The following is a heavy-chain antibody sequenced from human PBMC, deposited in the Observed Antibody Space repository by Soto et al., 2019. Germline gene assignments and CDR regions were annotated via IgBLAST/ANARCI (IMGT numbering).Heavy chain of an antibody. J-gene: IGHJ4*02. V-gene: IGHV4-30-4*01. Sequence: SETLSLTCTVSGGSISSGSYYWRWIRQPPGKGPEWIGYIYYSGCTYYNPSLKSRVTISVDTSKNQLSLKLSSVTAADTAVYYCARGRGFAGDGYNYDYWGQGTLVTVSS. D-gene: IGHD5-12*01. CDR2: IYYSGCT. CDR1: GGSISSGSYY. CDR3: ARGRGFAGDGYNYDY.